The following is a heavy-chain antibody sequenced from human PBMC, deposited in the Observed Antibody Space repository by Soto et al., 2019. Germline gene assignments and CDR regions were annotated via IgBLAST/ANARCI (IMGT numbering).Heavy chain of an antibody. D-gene: IGHD5-18*01. J-gene: IGHJ4*02. Sequence: QVQLVQSGPEVKKPGASVKVSCQASGYTFISYGINWVRQAPGQGLEWMGWVNIYNDKTNYAQKFQGRVTMTTDTSTSTAYLELKSLRSDDTAVYYCARERGVYSYGDCWGQGAVVTVSS. CDR2: VNIYNDKT. V-gene: IGHV1-18*01. CDR1: GYTFISYG. CDR3: ARERGVYSYGDC.